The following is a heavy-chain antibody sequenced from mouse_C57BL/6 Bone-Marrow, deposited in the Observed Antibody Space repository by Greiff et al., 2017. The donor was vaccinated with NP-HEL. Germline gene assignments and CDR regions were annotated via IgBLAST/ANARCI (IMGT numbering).Heavy chain of an antibody. Sequence: EVQLVESGGGLVKPGGSLKLSCAASGFTFSSYAMSWVRQTPEKRLEWVATISDGGSYTYYPDNVKGRFTISRDNAKNNLYLQMSHLKSEDTAMYYCAREAYYSNYVEFAYWGQGTLVTVSA. CDR3: AREAYYSNYVEFAY. J-gene: IGHJ3*01. CDR1: GFTFSSYA. D-gene: IGHD2-5*01. CDR2: ISDGGSYT. V-gene: IGHV5-4*01.